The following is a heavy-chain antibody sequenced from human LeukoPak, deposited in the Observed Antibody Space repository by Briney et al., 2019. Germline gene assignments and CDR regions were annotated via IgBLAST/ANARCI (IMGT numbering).Heavy chain of an antibody. V-gene: IGHV3-23*01. CDR3: AKTRGGVVATTSDY. CDR1: GFIFSSYA. D-gene: IGHD5-12*01. J-gene: IGHJ4*02. Sequence: GSLRLSCAASGFIFSSYAMSWVRQAPGKGVGRGSVISGRGGSIYDSDSVKGRFAISRDNSKNTLYLQMNSLRVEDTAVYYCAKTRGGVVATTSDYWGQGTLVTVSS. CDR2: ISGRGGSI.